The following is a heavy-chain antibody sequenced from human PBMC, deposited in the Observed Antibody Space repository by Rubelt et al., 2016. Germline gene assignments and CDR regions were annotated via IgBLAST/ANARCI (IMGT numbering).Heavy chain of an antibody. CDR3: ARADRKLCGVVKSPRYYGMDV. Sequence: QVQLQESGPGLVKPSGTLSLTCAVSGGSISSSNWWSWVRQPPGKVLEWIGEIYHSGSTNYNPSLKSRVTISGDKSKNQFSLKLSSVTAADTAVYYCARADRKLCGVVKSPRYYGMDVWGQGTTVTVSS. CDR2: IYHSGST. D-gene: IGHD3-3*01. J-gene: IGHJ6*02. V-gene: IGHV4-4*02. CDR1: GGSISSSNW.